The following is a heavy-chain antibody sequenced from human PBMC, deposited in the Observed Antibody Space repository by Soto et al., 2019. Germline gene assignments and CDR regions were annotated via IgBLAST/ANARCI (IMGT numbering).Heavy chain of an antibody. CDR2: INQDGSEK. J-gene: IGHJ4*02. D-gene: IGHD2-15*01. V-gene: IGHV3-7*01. Sequence: EVQLVESGGGLVQPGGSLRLSCAASGFIFRSYWMSWVRQAPGKGLEWVANINQDGSEKYYVDSVRGRFIISRDNAENSLDLQMNSLRAEDTALYYCARDGVAAGLYLDNWGQGTLVTVSS. CDR3: ARDGVAAGLYLDN. CDR1: GFIFRSYW.